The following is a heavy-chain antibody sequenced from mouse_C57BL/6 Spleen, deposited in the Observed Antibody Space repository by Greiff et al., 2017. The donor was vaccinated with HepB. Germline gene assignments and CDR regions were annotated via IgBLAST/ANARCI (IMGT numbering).Heavy chain of an antibody. V-gene: IGHV5-6*01. Sequence: EVKLQESGGDLVKPGGSLKLSCAASGFTFSSYGMSWVRQTPDKRLEWVATISSGGSYTYYPDSVKGRFTISRDNAKNTLYLQMSSLKSEDTAMYYCARDGNYGAWFAYWGQGTLVTVSA. CDR3: ARDGNYGAWFAY. CDR2: ISSGGSYT. D-gene: IGHD2-1*01. J-gene: IGHJ3*01. CDR1: GFTFSSYG.